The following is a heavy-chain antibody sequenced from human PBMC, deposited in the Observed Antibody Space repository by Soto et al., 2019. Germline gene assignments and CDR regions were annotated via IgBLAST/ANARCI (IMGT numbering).Heavy chain of an antibody. Sequence: PXESLKISLQGSGYGFTSYLVVWVRQMPGKGLEWMGIIYPGDSDTIYSPSFQGQVTISADKSISTAYLQWSSLKASDTAMYYCAARRGGYDLDSSGWYFWGQGTLVTVSS. J-gene: IGHJ4*02. CDR1: GYGFTSYL. CDR3: AARRGGYDLDSSGWYF. V-gene: IGHV5-51*01. CDR2: IYPGDSDT. D-gene: IGHD6-19*01.